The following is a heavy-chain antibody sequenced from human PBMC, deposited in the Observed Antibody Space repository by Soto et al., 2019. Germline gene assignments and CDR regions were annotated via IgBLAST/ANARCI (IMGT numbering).Heavy chain of an antibody. Sequence: GASVKVSCKASGYTFTSYYMHWVRQAPGQGLEWMGIINPSGGSTSYAQKFQGRVTMTRDTSTSTVYMELSSLRSEDTAVYYCARQGSIRRFLASQAFDIWGQGTMVTVSS. V-gene: IGHV1-46*03. CDR2: INPSGGST. CDR1: GYTFTSYY. CDR3: ARQGSIRRFLASQAFDI. J-gene: IGHJ3*02. D-gene: IGHD3-3*01.